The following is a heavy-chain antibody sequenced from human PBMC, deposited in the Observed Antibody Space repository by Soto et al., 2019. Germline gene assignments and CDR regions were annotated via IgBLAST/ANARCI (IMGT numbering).Heavy chain of an antibody. D-gene: IGHD3-10*02. CDR3: AKDISVRGWVYLVLEY. J-gene: IGHJ4*02. V-gene: IGHV3-9*01. CDR2: INYNSGSV. CDR1: GLTFDVYA. Sequence: VPLVESGGGWVQPGRSLRLSCAASGLTFDVYALHWVRQAPGRGLEWVSGINYNSGSVGYAALVKGRFTISRDNAKNSVHLQMNSLRAEDTAVYYCAKDISVRGWVYLVLEYWGQGTLVTVSP.